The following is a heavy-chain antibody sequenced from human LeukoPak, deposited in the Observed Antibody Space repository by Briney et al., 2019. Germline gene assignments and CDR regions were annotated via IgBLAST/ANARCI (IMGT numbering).Heavy chain of an antibody. J-gene: IGHJ4*02. Sequence: ASVKVSCKASDYTFNKYGISWVRQAPGQGLEWMGWISAYNGDTNYAQNLQGRVTMTKDTSTSTAYMELRSLRSDDTDVYDCARVCNWVIDNTRGDPVDYWGQGTLVTVSS. V-gene: IGHV1-18*01. CDR1: DYTFNKYG. CDR2: ISAYNGDT. D-gene: IGHD3-16*02. CDR3: ARVCNWVIDNTRGDPVDY.